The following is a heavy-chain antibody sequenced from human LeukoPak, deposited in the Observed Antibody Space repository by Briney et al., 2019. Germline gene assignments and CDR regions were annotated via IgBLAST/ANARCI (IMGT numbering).Heavy chain of an antibody. CDR3: ARGRVGATTNFDY. D-gene: IGHD1-26*01. CDR1: GFTVSSNY. V-gene: IGHV3-53*01. CDR2: IYSGGNT. Sequence: GGSLRLSCAASGFTVSSNYMSWVRQAPGKGLEWVSVIYSGGNTYYADSVKGRFTISRDNSKNTLYLQMNSLRAEDTAVYYCARGRVGATTNFDYWGQGTLVTVSS. J-gene: IGHJ4*02.